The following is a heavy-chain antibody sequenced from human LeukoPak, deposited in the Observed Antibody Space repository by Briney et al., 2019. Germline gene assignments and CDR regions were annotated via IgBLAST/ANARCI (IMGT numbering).Heavy chain of an antibody. Sequence: GESLKISRKGSGYSLTSYWIGWVRQMSGKGLEWMGIIYPGDSDTRYSPSFQGQVTISADKSINTAYLQWSSLKASDTAMYYCARGGYCSGGACSRFDSWGQGTLVIVSS. CDR3: ARGGYCSGGACSRFDS. CDR2: IYPGDSDT. D-gene: IGHD2-15*01. J-gene: IGHJ5*01. V-gene: IGHV5-51*01. CDR1: GYSLTSYW.